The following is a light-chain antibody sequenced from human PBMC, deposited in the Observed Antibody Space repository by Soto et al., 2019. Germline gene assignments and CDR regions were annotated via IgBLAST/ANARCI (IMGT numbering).Light chain of an antibody. CDR1: NSNVGSNY. J-gene: IGLJ2*01. V-gene: IGLV1-51*01. CDR3: GTWDSSLRVVL. Sequence: QSALTQPPSVSAATGQKVTISCSGSNSNVGSNYVAWYQHLPGTAPKLLIYDNYKRPSGIADRFSGSKSGTSATLAITGLQTGDEADYYCGTWDSSLRVVLFGGGTQLT. CDR2: DNY.